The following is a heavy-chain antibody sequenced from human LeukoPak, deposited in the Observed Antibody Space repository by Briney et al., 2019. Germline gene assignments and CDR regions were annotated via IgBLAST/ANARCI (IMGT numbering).Heavy chain of an antibody. CDR2: ISSSSSYI. J-gene: IGHJ4*02. V-gene: IGHV3-21*01. CDR3: ARSLVVVAPSDY. D-gene: IGHD3-22*01. Sequence: GGALRLSCAASGFTFSSYSMNWVRQAPGKGLEWVSSISSSSSYIYYADSVKGRFTISRDNAKNSLYLQMNSLRAEDTAVYYCARSLVVVAPSDYWGQGTLVTVSS. CDR1: GFTFSSYS.